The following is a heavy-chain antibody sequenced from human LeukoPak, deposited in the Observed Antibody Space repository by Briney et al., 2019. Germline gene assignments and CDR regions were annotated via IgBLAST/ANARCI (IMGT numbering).Heavy chain of an antibody. CDR2: IYYSGST. CDR1: GGSISSYY. Sequence: SETLSLTCTVSGGSISSYYWSWIRQPPGKGLEWIGYIYYSGSTNYNPSLKSRVTISIDTSKNQFSLRLSSVTAADTAVYYCARVAAGLFDYWGQGTLVTVSS. V-gene: IGHV4-59*12. CDR3: ARVAAGLFDY. J-gene: IGHJ4*02. D-gene: IGHD6-13*01.